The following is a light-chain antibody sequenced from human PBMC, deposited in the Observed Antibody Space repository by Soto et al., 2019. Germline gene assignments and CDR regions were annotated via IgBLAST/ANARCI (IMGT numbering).Light chain of an antibody. CDR2: YTS. V-gene: IGKV3-15*01. J-gene: IGKJ3*01. CDR1: RTVSTN. CDR3: QQYNNWPPGAT. Sequence: DIVMTQSPATLSVSPGERATLSCRASRTVSTNLAWYQQKPGQAPRLLIYYTSTRATGIPARFSGSGSGKEFKLTISRLQSEDFAVYYCQQYNNWPPGATFGPGTKGAIK.